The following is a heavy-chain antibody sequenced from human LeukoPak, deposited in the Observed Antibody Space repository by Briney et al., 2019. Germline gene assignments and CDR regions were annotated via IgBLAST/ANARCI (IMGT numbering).Heavy chain of an antibody. D-gene: IGHD3-22*01. Sequence: SETLSLTCTVSGGSISSGGYYWSWIRQHPGKGLEWIGYIYCSGSTYYNPSLKSRVTISVDTSKNQFSLKLSSVTAADTAVYYCARDNYYDSSVDYWGQGTLVTVSS. V-gene: IGHV4-31*03. J-gene: IGHJ4*02. CDR3: ARDNYYDSSVDY. CDR2: IYCSGST. CDR1: GGSISSGGYY.